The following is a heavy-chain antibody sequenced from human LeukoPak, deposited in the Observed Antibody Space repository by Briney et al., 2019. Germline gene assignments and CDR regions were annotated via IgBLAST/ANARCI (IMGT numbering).Heavy chain of an antibody. CDR2: IYYTGST. CDR3: ARHRAYSSSSPFDY. J-gene: IGHJ4*02. D-gene: IGHD6-6*01. V-gene: IGHV4-59*08. CDR1: GGSISSLY. Sequence: KPSETLSLTCSVSGGSISSLYWSWIRQPPGKGLEWFGYIYYTGSTNYNPSLKSRVTMFVDMSKNQFSLRLSSVTAADTAVYYCARHRAYSSSSPFDYWGQGTLVTVSS.